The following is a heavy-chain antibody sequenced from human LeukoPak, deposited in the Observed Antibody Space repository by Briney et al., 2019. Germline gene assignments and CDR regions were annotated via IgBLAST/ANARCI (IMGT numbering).Heavy chain of an antibody. CDR1: GGSISSGSYY. J-gene: IGHJ6*03. CDR3: ARDRGYGGNSGEDYMDV. CDR2: IYTSGST. V-gene: IGHV4-61*02. Sequence: SETLSLTCTVSGGSISSGSYYWSWIRQPAGKGLEWIGRIYTSGSTNYNPSLKSRVTISVDTSKNQFSLKLSSVTAADTAVYYCARDRGYGGNSGEDYMDVWGKGTTVTVSS. D-gene: IGHD4-23*01.